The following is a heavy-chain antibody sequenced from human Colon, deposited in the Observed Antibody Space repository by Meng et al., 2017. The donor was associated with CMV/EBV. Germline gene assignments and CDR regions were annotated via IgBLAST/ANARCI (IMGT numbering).Heavy chain of an antibody. Sequence: ASVKVSCKASGSTFTSYYVHWVRQAPGQGLEWMGIINPSGGSTNYAQRFQGRVSMTRDTSTSTVYMELSSLRSEDTAVYYCARGGDYSNTGYYYGMDVWGQGTTVTVSS. CDR1: GSTFTSYY. V-gene: IGHV1-46*01. D-gene: IGHD4-11*01. CDR3: ARGGDYSNTGYYYGMDV. CDR2: INPSGGST. J-gene: IGHJ6*02.